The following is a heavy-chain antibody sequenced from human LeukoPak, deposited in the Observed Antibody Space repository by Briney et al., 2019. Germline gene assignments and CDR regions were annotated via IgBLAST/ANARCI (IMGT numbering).Heavy chain of an antibody. J-gene: IGHJ3*02. CDR1: AGTFSRYA. Sequence: ASVKVSCKTSAGTFSRYAISWVRQAPGQGLEWMGRITPMSATPSQTQWIQGRVTITADISTNAVYLDLSSLRSEDTALYFCAGDPPGTPVGFDIWGQGTMVTVSS. V-gene: IGHV1-69*06. CDR3: AGDPPGTPVGFDI. CDR2: ITPMSATP. D-gene: IGHD3-10*01.